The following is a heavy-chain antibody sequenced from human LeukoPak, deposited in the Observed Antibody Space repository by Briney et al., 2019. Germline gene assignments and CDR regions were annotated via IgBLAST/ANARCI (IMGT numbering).Heavy chain of an antibody. D-gene: IGHD6-19*01. V-gene: IGHV1-46*01. Sequence: GASVKVSCKASGYTFTSYYMHWVRQAPGQGLEWMGIINPSGGSTSYAQKFQGRVTITRDTSASTAYMELSSLRSEDTAVYYCARDLRPSSGWYGWGFDYWGQGTLVTVSS. CDR1: GYTFTSYY. CDR3: ARDLRPSSGWYGWGFDY. J-gene: IGHJ4*02. CDR2: INPSGGST.